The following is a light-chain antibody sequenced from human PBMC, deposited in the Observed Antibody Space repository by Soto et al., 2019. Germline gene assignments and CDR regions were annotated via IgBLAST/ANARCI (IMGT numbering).Light chain of an antibody. CDR2: DAS. CDR1: QSVSSY. CDR3: QQRSNWPPLIT. J-gene: IGKJ3*01. Sequence: EIVLTQSPATLSLSPGERATLSCRASQSVSSYLAWYQQKPGQAPRLLIYDASNRATGIPARFSGSGSGTDFTRTISSLEPEDFAVYYCQQRSNWPPLITFGPGTKVDIK. V-gene: IGKV3-11*01.